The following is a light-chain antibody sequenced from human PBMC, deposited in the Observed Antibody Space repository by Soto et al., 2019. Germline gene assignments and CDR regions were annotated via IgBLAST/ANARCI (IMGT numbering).Light chain of an antibody. J-gene: IGKJ4*01. CDR1: QTISGY. CDR3: QQSYTNPLT. Sequence: DIQMTQSPSSLSASVGGRGTITCRASQTISGYLNWYQQKPGKEPEIMIYAASYLGNGVTSRFSGSGSGKYFTLTISSLQPEDLATYYCQQSYTNPLTFGGGTKVEIK. CDR2: AAS. V-gene: IGKV1-39*01.